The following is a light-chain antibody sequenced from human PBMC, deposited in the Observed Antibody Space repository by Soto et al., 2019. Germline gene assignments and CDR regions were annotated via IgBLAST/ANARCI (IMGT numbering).Light chain of an antibody. Sequence: EIVMTQSPATLSVSPGERATLSCRASQSISNNLAWYQQKPGQAPRLLISGTSTRATGVPVRFSGSGSGTEFTITISSLQSEDFAVYYCQQYSSWPPWLTFGGGTKVEIK. CDR3: QQYSSWPPWLT. V-gene: IGKV3-15*01. CDR1: QSISNN. J-gene: IGKJ4*01. CDR2: GTS.